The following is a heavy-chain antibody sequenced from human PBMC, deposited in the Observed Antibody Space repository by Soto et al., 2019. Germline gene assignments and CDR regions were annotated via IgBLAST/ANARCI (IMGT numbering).Heavy chain of an antibody. CDR2: ISGSGGST. Sequence: GSLRLSCAASGFTLSDHYMSWIRQAPGKGLEWVSAISGSGGSTYYADSVKGRFTISRDNSKNTLYLQMNSLRAEDTAVYYCAKDQAIFGVLRGFDPWGQGTLVTVSS. D-gene: IGHD3-3*01. V-gene: IGHV3-23*01. CDR1: GFTLSDHY. CDR3: AKDQAIFGVLRGFDP. J-gene: IGHJ5*02.